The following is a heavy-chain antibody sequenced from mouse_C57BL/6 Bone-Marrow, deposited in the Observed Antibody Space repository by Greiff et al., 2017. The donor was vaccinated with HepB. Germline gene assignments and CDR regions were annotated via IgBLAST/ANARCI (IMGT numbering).Heavy chain of an antibody. D-gene: IGHD1-1*01. V-gene: IGHV1-82*01. CDR2: IYPGDGDT. J-gene: IGHJ3*01. CDR1: GYAFSSSW. CDR3: ARYNYGSFNWAWFAY. Sequence: VQLQQSGPELVKPGASVKISCKASGYAFSSSWMNWVKQRPGKGLEWIGRIYPGDGDTNYNGKFKGKATLTADKSSSTAYMQLSSLTSEDSAVYFCARYNYGSFNWAWFAYWGQGTLVTVSA.